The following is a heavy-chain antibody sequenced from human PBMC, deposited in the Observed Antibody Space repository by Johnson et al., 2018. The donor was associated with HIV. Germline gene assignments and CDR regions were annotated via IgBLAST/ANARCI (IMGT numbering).Heavy chain of an antibody. D-gene: IGHD6-19*01. CDR3: ARLERLGGLSRVLDM. Sequence: QVQLVESGGGLVQPGGSLRVSCAASGFTFSDYYMSWIRQAPGKGLEWVSYISYSASSMFYADSLQGRFTISRDNAKNSLYLQMNYLRVEDTAVYYCARLERLGGLSRVLDMWGQGTMVTVSS. CDR2: ISYSASSM. CDR1: GFTFSDYY. J-gene: IGHJ3*02. V-gene: IGHV3-11*04.